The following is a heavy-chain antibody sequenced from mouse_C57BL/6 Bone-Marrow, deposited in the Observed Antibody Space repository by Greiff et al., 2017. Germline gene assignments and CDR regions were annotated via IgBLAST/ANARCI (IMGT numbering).Heavy chain of an antibody. V-gene: IGHV1-55*01. Sequence: VQLQQPGAELVKPGASVKMSCKASGYTFPSYWITWVKQRPGQGLEWIGDIYPGSGSTNYNEKFKSKATLTVDTSSSTAYMQLSSLTSEDSAVYYCARVDDGYGYFDYWGQGTTLTVSS. D-gene: IGHD2-3*01. J-gene: IGHJ2*01. CDR3: ARVDDGYGYFDY. CDR2: IYPGSGST. CDR1: GYTFPSYW.